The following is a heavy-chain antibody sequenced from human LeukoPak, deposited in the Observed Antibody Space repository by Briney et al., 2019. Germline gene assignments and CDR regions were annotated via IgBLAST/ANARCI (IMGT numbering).Heavy chain of an antibody. J-gene: IGHJ4*02. CDR2: IIPILGTA. V-gene: IGHV1-69*08. D-gene: IGHD6-6*01. CDR3: ARDPPMWNSSSSVDY. CDR1: GGTFSSYT. Sequence: ASVKVSCKASGGTFSSYTISWVRQAPGQGLEWMGRIIPILGTANYAQKFQGRVTITADKSTSTAYMELSSLRSEDTAVYYCARDPPMWNSSSSVDYWGQGTLVTVSS.